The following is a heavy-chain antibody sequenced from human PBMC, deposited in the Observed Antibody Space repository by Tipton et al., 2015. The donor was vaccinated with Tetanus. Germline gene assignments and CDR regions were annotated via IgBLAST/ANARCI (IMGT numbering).Heavy chain of an antibody. D-gene: IGHD3/OR15-3a*01. Sequence: QVQLVQSGAEVKKPGASVKVSCKASGYTFTHYGVNWVRRAPGQGLEWMGWISPFNENVNYAEKFQGRLTMTTDRSTATVYMDLRGLRSDDTAVYYCARGRGLGPHEYFEHWGQGTLVTVSS. CDR3: ARGRGLGPHEYFEH. CDR2: ISPFNENV. CDR1: GYTFTHYG. J-gene: IGHJ5*02. V-gene: IGHV1-18*01.